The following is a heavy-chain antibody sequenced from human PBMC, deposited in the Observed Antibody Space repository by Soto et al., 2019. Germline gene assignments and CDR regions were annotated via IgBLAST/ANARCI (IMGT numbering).Heavy chain of an antibody. CDR1: GGSISSSNW. CDR3: ARDSGEGSWYGFYYYGMDV. J-gene: IGHJ6*01. Sequence: PSETLSLTCAVSGGSISSSNWWIWVRQPPGKGLEWIWEIYHSGSTNYNPSLKSRVTISVDKSKNQFSLKLSSVTAADTAVYYGARDSGEGSWYGFYYYGMDVWGQGTMVTVSS. D-gene: IGHD6-13*01. V-gene: IGHV4-4*02. CDR2: IYHSGST.